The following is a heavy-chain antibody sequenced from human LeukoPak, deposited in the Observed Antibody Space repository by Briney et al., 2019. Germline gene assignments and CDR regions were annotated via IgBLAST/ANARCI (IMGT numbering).Heavy chain of an antibody. V-gene: IGHV3-7*01. Sequence: GGSLRLSCAASGFAFRSYWMTWVRQAPGKGLEWVANIKRDGSEKYYVGSVKGRFTISRDNAKNSLFLQMNSLRVEDTAVYYCARGPNTDYGRRYYYYMDVWGKGTTVTVSS. J-gene: IGHJ6*03. D-gene: IGHD4-17*01. CDR1: GFAFRSYW. CDR3: ARGPNTDYGRRYYYYMDV. CDR2: IKRDGSEK.